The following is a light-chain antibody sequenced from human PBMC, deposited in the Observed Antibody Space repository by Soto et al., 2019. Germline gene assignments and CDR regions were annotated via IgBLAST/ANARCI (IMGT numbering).Light chain of an antibody. CDR2: DDR. Sequence: SYELTQPPSVSVAPGQTATITCGGSNIGSKSVHWYQQRPGQAPVLVVYDDRDRPSGIPDRFSGSNSGNTATLTISRVEVGDEADFYCQEWDSTLDQWIFGGGTKLTVL. CDR3: QEWDSTLDQWI. J-gene: IGLJ2*01. CDR1: NIGSKS. V-gene: IGLV3-21*02.